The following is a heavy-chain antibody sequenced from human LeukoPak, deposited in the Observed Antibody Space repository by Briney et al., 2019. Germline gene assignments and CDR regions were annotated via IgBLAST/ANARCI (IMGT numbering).Heavy chain of an antibody. V-gene: IGHV4-39*01. CDR2: IYYSGST. CDR3: ARSPRHYDSSGPLVLFDY. Sequence: PSETLSLTCTVSGGSISSSSYYWSWIRQPPGKGLEWIGSIYYSGSTYYNPSLKSRVAISVDTSKNQFSLKLNSVTAADTAVYYCARSPRHYDSSGPLVLFDYWGQGTLVTVS. D-gene: IGHD3-22*01. J-gene: IGHJ4*02. CDR1: GGSISSSSYY.